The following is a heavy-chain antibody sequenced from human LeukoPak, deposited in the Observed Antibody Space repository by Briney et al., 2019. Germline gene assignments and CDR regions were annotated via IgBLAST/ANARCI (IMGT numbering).Heavy chain of an antibody. CDR1: GFTFSSSA. J-gene: IGHJ4*02. CDR2: ISGSGVST. Sequence: PGGSLRLSCAASGFTFSSSAMTWVRQAPGKGLEWVSSISGSGVSTYYADSVKGRFTISRDNAKNSLYLQMNSLRAEDTAVYYCARDSCSSTSCHPAMDYWGQGTLVTVSS. V-gene: IGHV3-23*01. D-gene: IGHD2-2*01. CDR3: ARDSCSSTSCHPAMDY.